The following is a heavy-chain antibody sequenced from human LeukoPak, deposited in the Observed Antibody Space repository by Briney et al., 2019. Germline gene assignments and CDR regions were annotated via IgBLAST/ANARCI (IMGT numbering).Heavy chain of an antibody. V-gene: IGHV3-30-3*01. D-gene: IGHD3-10*01. CDR2: ISHDGSNK. Sequence: LSGGSLRLSCAASGFTFSSYAMHWVRQAPGKGLEWVAVISHDGSNKYYADSVKGRFTISRDNSKNTLYLQMNSLRAEDTAVYYCARDQFGELVVRTFHIWGQGTMVTVSS. CDR3: ARDQFGELVVRTFHI. J-gene: IGHJ3*02. CDR1: GFTFSSYA.